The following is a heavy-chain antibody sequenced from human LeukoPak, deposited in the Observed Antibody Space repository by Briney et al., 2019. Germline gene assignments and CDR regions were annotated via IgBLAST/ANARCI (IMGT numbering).Heavy chain of an antibody. Sequence: SETLSLTCTVSGGSISGSSYYWGWIRQPPGKGLEWIGSIYYSGATYYNPSLKSRVIISVDTSSNQFSLKLSSVTAADTAVYYCVRHPALVPPEDWGQGTLVIVFS. V-gene: IGHV4-39*01. D-gene: IGHD6-6*01. CDR1: GGSISGSSYY. CDR3: VRHPALVPPED. CDR2: IYYSGAT. J-gene: IGHJ4*02.